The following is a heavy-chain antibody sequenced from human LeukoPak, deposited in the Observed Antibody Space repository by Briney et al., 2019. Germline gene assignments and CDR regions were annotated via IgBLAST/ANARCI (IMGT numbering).Heavy chain of an antibody. CDR3: ARESSEGFDY. V-gene: IGHV3-21*01. CDR1: GFTFSSYS. D-gene: IGHD3-10*01. J-gene: IGHJ4*02. Sequence: PGGSLRLSCAASGFTFSSYSMNWVRQAPGKGLEWVSSISSSSSFIYYADSVKGRFTISRDNAKNSLYLQMNSLRAEDTAVYYCARESSEGFDYWGQGTLVTVSS. CDR2: ISSSSSFI.